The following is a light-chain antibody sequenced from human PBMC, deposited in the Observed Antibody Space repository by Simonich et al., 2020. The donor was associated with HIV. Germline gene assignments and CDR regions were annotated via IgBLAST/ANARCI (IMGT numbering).Light chain of an antibody. CDR2: WAS. J-gene: IGKJ2*01. V-gene: IGKV4-1*01. Sequence: DIVMTQSPASLAVSLGERATVNCRSSQTVLYNSNNKNFLAWYQQKPGQPPKLLIYWASTRESGVPDRFSGSGSGTDFTLTISNLQAEDVAVYYCQQYYSIPYTFGQGSKLEI. CDR3: QQYYSIPYT. CDR1: QTVLYNSNNKNF.